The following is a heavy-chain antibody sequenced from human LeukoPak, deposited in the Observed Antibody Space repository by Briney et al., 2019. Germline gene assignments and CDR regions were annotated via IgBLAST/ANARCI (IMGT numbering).Heavy chain of an antibody. V-gene: IGHV1-2*02. CDR3: ARVASTTCDCPDYFDY. CDR1: GYTFTGYY. Sequence: GASVKVSCKASGYTFTGYYMHWVRQAPGQGLEWMGWINPNSGGTNYAPKFQGRVTMTTDTSTSTAHMELRSLTSDDTAVYYCARVASTTCDCPDYFDYWGQGTLVTVSS. D-gene: IGHD2-2*01. CDR2: INPNSGGT. J-gene: IGHJ4*02.